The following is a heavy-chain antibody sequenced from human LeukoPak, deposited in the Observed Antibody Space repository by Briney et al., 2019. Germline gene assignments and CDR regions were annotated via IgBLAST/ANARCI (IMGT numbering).Heavy chain of an antibody. CDR2: INPNSSGT. J-gene: IGHJ4*02. CDR1: GYTFTAYF. CDR3: ARSSRLRNDY. D-gene: IGHD4-17*01. V-gene: IGHV1-2*02. Sequence: ASVKVSCKASGYTFTAYFIHWVRQAPGQGLEWMGWINPNSSGTNYAQKFQGRVTMTRDTSISTAYMDLSRLRSEDTAVYYCARSSRLRNDYWGQGTLVTVSS.